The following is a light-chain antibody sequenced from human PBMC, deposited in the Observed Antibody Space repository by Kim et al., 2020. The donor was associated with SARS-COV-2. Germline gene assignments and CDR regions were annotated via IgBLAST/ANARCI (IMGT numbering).Light chain of an antibody. V-gene: IGLV3-1*01. CDR3: QAWDSSTSVV. CDR1: KLGDKY. CDR2: QDN. J-gene: IGLJ2*01. Sequence: SPGQTASITCSGDKLGDKYACWYQQKPGQSPVLVIYQDNKRPSGIPERFSGSNSGNTATLTISGTQAMDEADYYCQAWDSSTSVVFGGGTQLTVL.